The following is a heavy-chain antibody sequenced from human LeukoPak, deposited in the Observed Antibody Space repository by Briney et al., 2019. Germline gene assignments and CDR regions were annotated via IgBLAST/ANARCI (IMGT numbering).Heavy chain of an antibody. J-gene: IGHJ4*02. Sequence: ASETLSLTCTVSGGSISSYYWSWIRQPPGKGLEWIGSIYYGGSTYYNPSLKSRVTISVDTSKNQFSLKLSSVTAADTAVYYCAKDPTPFSIVVVPSVRFSGFDYWGRGTLVTVSS. D-gene: IGHD2-2*01. CDR3: AKDPTPFSIVVVPSVRFSGFDY. CDR2: IYYGGST. CDR1: GGSISSYY. V-gene: IGHV4-39*07.